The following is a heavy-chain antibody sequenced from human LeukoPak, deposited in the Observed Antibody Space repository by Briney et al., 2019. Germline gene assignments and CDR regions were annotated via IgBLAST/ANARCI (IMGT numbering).Heavy chain of an antibody. J-gene: IGHJ4*02. Sequence: SETLSLTCTISGAPISNYYWSWIRQPPGKGLEWIGYIYYSGSTIYNPSLKSRVTISVDTSKNQLSLKLNSVTAADTAVYYCARVPLRFLEPFDNWGQGTLVTVSS. V-gene: IGHV4-59*12. CDR3: ARVPLRFLEPFDN. D-gene: IGHD3-3*01. CDR2: IYYSGST. CDR1: GAPISNYY.